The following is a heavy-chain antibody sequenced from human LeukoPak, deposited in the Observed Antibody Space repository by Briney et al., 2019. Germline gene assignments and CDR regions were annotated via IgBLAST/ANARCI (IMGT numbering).Heavy chain of an antibody. CDR1: GFIFSSYW. CDR2: IKPDGSEK. Sequence: GGSLRLSCGASGFIFSSYWMTWVRQAPGKGLEWVANIKPDGSEKYYVDSVKGRFTISRDNAKNSLYLQMNALRAEDTAVYYCARDLSAVAGYFDYWGQGTLVTVSS. CDR3: ARDLSAVAGYFDY. V-gene: IGHV3-7*01. D-gene: IGHD6-19*01. J-gene: IGHJ4*02.